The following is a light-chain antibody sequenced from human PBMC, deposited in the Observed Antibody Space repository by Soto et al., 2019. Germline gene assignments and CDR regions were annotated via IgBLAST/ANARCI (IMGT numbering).Light chain of an antibody. CDR3: QQFFSAVLT. CDR1: EPINTF. Sequence: DIQLTQSPSSLSASLGDSITITCRASEPINTFLNWYQVQPGKAPRLLVYGASYLQVGVPARFRGSGSGTLFTLTIDNLQREDLASYFCQQFFSAVLTFGGGT. V-gene: IGKV1-39*01. CDR2: GAS. J-gene: IGKJ4*01.